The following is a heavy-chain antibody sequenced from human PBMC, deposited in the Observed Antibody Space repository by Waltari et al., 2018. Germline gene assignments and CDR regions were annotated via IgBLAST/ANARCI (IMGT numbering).Heavy chain of an antibody. J-gene: IGHJ4*02. CDR2: MNPNSGNT. V-gene: IGHV1-8*01. CDR1: GYTFTSYD. CDR3: ASQSYCSGGSCYSPLDY. D-gene: IGHD2-15*01. Sequence: QVQLVQSGAEVKKPGASVKVSCKASGYTFTSYDINWVRQATGQGLEWMGWMNPNSGNTGYAQKFQGRVTMTRNTSRSTAYMELSSLRSEDTAVYYCASQSYCSGGSCYSPLDYWGQGTLVTVSS.